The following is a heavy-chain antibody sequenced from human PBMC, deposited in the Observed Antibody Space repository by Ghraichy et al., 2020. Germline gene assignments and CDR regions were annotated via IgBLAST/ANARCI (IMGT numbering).Heavy chain of an antibody. CDR3: ARGDENYDFWSGYYRAYFDY. D-gene: IGHD3-3*01. V-gene: IGHV4-61*01. CDR1: GGSVSSGSYY. CDR2: IYYSGST. Sequence: SETLSLTCTVSGGSVSSGSYYWSWIRQPPGKGLEWIGYIYYSGSTNYNPSLKSRVTISVDTSKNQFSLKLSSVTAADTAVYYCARGDENYDFWSGYYRAYFDYWGQGTLVTVSS. J-gene: IGHJ4*02.